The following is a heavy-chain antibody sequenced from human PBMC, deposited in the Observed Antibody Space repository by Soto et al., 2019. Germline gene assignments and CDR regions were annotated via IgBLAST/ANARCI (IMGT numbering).Heavy chain of an antibody. V-gene: IGHV1-69*01. Sequence: VQLMQSGAEVKQPGSSVKVSCKASGGTFSSHSINWVRQAPGQGLEWMGGIITLFGTANYAQNFQGRVTVTADQSTSKAYMELTSLRSDDTAVYYCAREVGYGDFSAALLDWGQGTLVTVSS. CDR2: IITLFGTA. J-gene: IGHJ4*02. CDR1: GGTFSSHS. CDR3: AREVGYGDFSAALLD. D-gene: IGHD4-17*01.